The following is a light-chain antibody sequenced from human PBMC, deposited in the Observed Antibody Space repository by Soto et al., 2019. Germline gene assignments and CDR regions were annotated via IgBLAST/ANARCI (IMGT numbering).Light chain of an antibody. CDR3: QQLNRYPPT. V-gene: IGKV1-9*01. J-gene: IGKJ4*01. CDR1: QGISSY. CDR2: AAS. Sequence: DIQLTQSPSFLSASVGDRVTITCRASQGISSYLACYQQKPGKAPKLLIYAASTLQSGVPSRFSGSGSGAEFTLTISSLQPEDFATYYFQQLNRYPPTFGGGTKVEIK.